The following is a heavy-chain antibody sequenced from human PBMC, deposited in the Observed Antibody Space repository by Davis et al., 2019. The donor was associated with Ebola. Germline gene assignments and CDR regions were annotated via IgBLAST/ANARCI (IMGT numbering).Heavy chain of an antibody. D-gene: IGHD2-2*01. CDR1: GFTFSNYA. Sequence: GESLKISCAASGFTFSNYAMHWVRQAPGKGLEWVAVISYDGGNKYYAYSVKGRFTISRDNSKNTLYLQMNSLRAEDTAVYYCARDGNIVVVPAARVYIEQWLVRGTDGMDVWGKGTTVTVSS. J-gene: IGHJ6*04. CDR2: ISYDGGNK. V-gene: IGHV3-30-3*01. CDR3: ARDGNIVVVPAARVYIEQWLVRGTDGMDV.